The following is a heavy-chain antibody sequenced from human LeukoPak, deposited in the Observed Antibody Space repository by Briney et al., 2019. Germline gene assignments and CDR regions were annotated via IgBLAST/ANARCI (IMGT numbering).Heavy chain of an antibody. Sequence: GRSLRLSCAASGFTFDDYAMHWVRQAPGKGLEWVSGISWNSGSIGYADSVKGRFTISRDNAKNSLYLQMNSLRAEDTALYYCAKDMRHMTTAWYGMDVWGQGTTVTVSS. J-gene: IGHJ6*02. D-gene: IGHD4-4*01. CDR2: ISWNSGSI. CDR3: AKDMRHMTTAWYGMDV. V-gene: IGHV3-9*01. CDR1: GFTFDDYA.